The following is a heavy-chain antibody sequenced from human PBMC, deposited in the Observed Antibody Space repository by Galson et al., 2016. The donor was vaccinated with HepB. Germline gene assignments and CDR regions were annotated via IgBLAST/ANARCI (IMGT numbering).Heavy chain of an antibody. D-gene: IGHD2-21*01. V-gene: IGHV3-13*01. J-gene: IGHJ6*04. Sequence: SLRLSCAASGFALRSCDMYWVRQTTGKGLEWVSSIGTAGDTYYPGSVRGRFTGSRENANNSLYLQMNSLRAGETAVYFGARVTFTCDGGGCRYYGMDVWGTGTTVTVSP. CDR2: IGTAGDT. CDR1: GFALRSCD. CDR3: ARVTFTCDGGGCRYYGMDV.